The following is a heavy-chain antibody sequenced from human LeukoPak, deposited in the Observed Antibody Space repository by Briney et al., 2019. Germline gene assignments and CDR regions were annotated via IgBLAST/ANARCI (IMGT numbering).Heavy chain of an antibody. CDR3: ARDRINMMVMGHDSGLDC. Sequence: VGSLRLSCVGSGFSLSDYGIHWVRQAPGKGLEWVAVLSFDGSHKYYADSVKGRCTISRDTSSDTVSLQMNSLRVEDTALYYCARDRINMMVMGHDSGLDCWGQGTLVPVSS. D-gene: IGHD3-22*01. J-gene: IGHJ4*02. CDR1: GFSLSDYG. CDR2: LSFDGSHK. V-gene: IGHV3-30*03.